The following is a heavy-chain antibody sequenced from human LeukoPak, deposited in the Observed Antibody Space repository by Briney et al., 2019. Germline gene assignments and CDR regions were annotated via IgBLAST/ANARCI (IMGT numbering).Heavy chain of an antibody. J-gene: IGHJ4*02. D-gene: IGHD6-13*01. CDR2: IYYSGST. V-gene: IGHV4-59*01. Sequence: SETLSLTCTVSGGSISSYYWSWIRQPPGKGLEWIGYIYYSGSTNYNPSLKSRVTISVDTSKNQFSLKLSPVTAADTAVYYCARRSSSWYGHFDYWGQGTLVTVSS. CDR1: GGSISSYY. CDR3: ARRSSSWYGHFDY.